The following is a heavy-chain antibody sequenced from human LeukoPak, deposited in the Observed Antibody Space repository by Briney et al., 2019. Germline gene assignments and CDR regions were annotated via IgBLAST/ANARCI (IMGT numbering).Heavy chain of an antibody. Sequence: PSETLSLTCTVSGGSISSYYWSWIRQPPGKGLEWIGYIYYSGSTNYNPSLKSRVTISVDTSKNQFSLKLSSVTAADTAVYYCARLITILPQNAFDIWGQGTMVTVSS. CDR2: IYYSGST. D-gene: IGHD3-9*01. J-gene: IGHJ3*02. CDR1: GGSISSYY. V-gene: IGHV4-59*08. CDR3: ARLITILPQNAFDI.